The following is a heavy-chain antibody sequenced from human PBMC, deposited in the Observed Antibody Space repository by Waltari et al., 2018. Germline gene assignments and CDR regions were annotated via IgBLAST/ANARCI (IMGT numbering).Heavy chain of an antibody. CDR2: INHSGST. V-gene: IGHV4-34*01. CDR3: ARGARGYCSSTSCYLKH. Sequence: QVQLQQWGAGLLKPSETLSLTCAVYGGSFSGYYWSWIRQPPGKGLAWIGEINHSGSTNYNPSLKSRVTISVDTSKNQFSLKLSSVTAADTAVYYCARGARGYCSSTSCYLKHWVQGTLVTVSS. D-gene: IGHD2-2*01. J-gene: IGHJ1*01. CDR1: GGSFSGYY.